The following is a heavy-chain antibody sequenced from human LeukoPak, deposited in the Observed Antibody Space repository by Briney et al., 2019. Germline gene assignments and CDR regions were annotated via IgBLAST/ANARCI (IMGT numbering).Heavy chain of an antibody. Sequence: PSETLSLTCAVYGGSFSGYYWSWIRQPPGKGLEWIGEINHIGSTNYNPSLKSRVTISVDTSKNQFSLKLSSVTAADTAVYYCARRYCSGGSCPPSPYYMDVWGKGTTVTGSS. J-gene: IGHJ6*03. V-gene: IGHV4-34*01. CDR3: ARRYCSGGSCPPSPYYMDV. D-gene: IGHD2-15*01. CDR1: GGSFSGYY. CDR2: INHIGST.